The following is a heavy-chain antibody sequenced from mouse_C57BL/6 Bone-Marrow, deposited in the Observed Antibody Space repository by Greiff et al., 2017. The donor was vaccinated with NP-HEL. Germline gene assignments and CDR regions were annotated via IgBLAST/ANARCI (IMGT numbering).Heavy chain of an antibody. CDR1: GYTFTDYY. Sequence: EVQLQQSGPELVKPGASVKISCKASGYTFTDYYMNWVKQSHGKSLEWIGDINPNNGGTSYNQKFKGKATLTVDKSSSTAYMELRSLTSEDSAVYYCARREYYYSPYYFDYWGQGTTLTVSS. CDR2: INPNNGGT. CDR3: ARREYYYSPYYFDY. V-gene: IGHV1-26*01. D-gene: IGHD2-12*01. J-gene: IGHJ2*01.